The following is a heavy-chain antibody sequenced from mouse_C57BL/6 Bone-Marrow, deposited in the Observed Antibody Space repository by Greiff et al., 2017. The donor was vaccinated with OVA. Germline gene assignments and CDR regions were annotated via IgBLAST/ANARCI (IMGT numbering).Heavy chain of an antibody. D-gene: IGHD2-2*01. CDR2: ISRGRSTI. CDR1: GFTFSDYG. V-gene: IGHV5-17*01. CDR3: ARAIGGYYDAMDY. Sequence: EVMLVESGGGLVKPGGSLKLSCAASGFTFSDYGMHWVRQAPEKGLEWVAYISRGRSTIYYADTVKGRFTISRDNAKNTLFLQMTSLRSEDTAMYYCARAIGGYYDAMDYWGQGTSVTVSS. J-gene: IGHJ4*01.